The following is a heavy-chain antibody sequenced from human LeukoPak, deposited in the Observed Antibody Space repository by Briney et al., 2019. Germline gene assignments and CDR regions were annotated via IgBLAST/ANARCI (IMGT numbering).Heavy chain of an antibody. D-gene: IGHD5-18*01. Sequence: PGGSLRLSCAASGFTFSSYGMHWVRQPQGEGLEWVAVISYDGSKKYSAESVKGRFTISRDNSKNTLYLQMNSLRPEDTAVYFCARANGQLWTTPDYWGQGTPVTIPS. CDR2: ISYDGSKK. V-gene: IGHV3-30*03. CDR1: GFTFSSYG. CDR3: ARANGQLWTTPDY. J-gene: IGHJ4*02.